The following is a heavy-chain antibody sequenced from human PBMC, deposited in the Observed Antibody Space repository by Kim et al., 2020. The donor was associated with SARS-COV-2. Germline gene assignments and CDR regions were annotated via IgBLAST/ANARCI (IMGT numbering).Heavy chain of an antibody. CDR2: INTNIGNP. J-gene: IGHJ5*02. Sequence: ASVKVSCKASGYTFTSYAMNWVRQAPGQGLEWMGWINTNIGNPTYAQGFTGRFVFSLDTSVSTAYLQISSLKAEDTAVYYCASTFWSGYTSWFDPWGQGTLVTVSS. D-gene: IGHD3-3*01. CDR3: ASTFWSGYTSWFDP. V-gene: IGHV7-4-1*02. CDR1: GYTFTSYA.